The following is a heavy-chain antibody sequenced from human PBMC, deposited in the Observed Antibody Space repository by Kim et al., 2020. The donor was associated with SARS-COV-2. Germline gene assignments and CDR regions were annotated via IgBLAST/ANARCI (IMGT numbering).Heavy chain of an antibody. CDR2: IYYSGST. Sequence: SETLSLTCTVSGGSISSSSYYWGWIRQPPGKGLEWIGSIYYSGSTYYNPSLKSRVTISVDTSKNQFSLKLSSVTAADTAVYYCARPFLSVGAFDAFDIWGQGTMVTVSS. CDR3: ARPFLSVGAFDAFDI. D-gene: IGHD1-26*01. J-gene: IGHJ3*02. V-gene: IGHV4-39*01. CDR1: GGSISSSSYY.